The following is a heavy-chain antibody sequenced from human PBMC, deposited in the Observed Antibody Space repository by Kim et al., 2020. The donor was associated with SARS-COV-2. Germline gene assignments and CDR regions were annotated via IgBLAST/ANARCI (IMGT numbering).Heavy chain of an antibody. CDR3: ARSFSSGRQAFDI. V-gene: IGHV3-48*03. CDR2: ISSSGNTI. CDR1: GFTFSSYD. J-gene: IGHJ3*02. Sequence: GGSLRLSCAASGFTFSSYDMNWVRQAPGKGLEWVSYISSSGNTIYYADSVKGRVTISRDNAKNSLYLQMNSLRAEDTAVYYCARSFSSGRQAFDIWGQGTMVTVSS. D-gene: IGHD6-19*01.